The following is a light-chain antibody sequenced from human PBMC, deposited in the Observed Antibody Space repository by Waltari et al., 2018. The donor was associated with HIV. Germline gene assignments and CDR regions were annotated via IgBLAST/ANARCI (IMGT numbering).Light chain of an antibody. J-gene: IGLJ3*02. CDR1: TSNVETQW. V-gene: IGLV1-47*01. Sequence: QSVLTQPPSASGAPGQTVTISCSGSTSNVETQWVYWYQQLPGTAPKLLIYRNYQRPSVVPDRFSSSKSGASASLIISGLRSEDEADYFCGVWDSTLKQWLFGGRTKLTVL. CDR3: GVWDSTLKQWL. CDR2: RNY.